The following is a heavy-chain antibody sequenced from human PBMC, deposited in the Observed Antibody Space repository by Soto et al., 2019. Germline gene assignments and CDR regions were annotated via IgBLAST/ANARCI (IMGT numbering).Heavy chain of an antibody. J-gene: IGHJ4*02. D-gene: IGHD6-13*01. Sequence: ASVKVSCKASGYTFTSYDINWVRQATGQGLEWMGRMNPNSGNTGYAQKFQGRVTMTRNTSISTAYMELSSLRSEDTAVYYCAREHSSRCRYDYWSQGTLVTVSS. V-gene: IGHV1-8*01. CDR1: GYTFTSYD. CDR2: MNPNSGNT. CDR3: AREHSSRCRYDY.